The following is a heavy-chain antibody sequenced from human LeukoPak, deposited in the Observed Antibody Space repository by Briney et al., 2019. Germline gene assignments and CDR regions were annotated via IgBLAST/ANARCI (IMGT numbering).Heavy chain of an antibody. V-gene: IGHV4-59*01. CDR3: ARAGAAAGKNWLDP. J-gene: IGHJ5*02. Sequence: SETLSLTCTVSGGSISSYYWSWIRQPPGKGLEWIGYIYYSGSTNYNPSLKSRVTISVDTSKNQFSLKMSSVTAADTAVYYCARAGAAAGKNWLDPWGQGTLVTVSS. CDR1: GGSISSYY. CDR2: IYYSGST. D-gene: IGHD6-13*01.